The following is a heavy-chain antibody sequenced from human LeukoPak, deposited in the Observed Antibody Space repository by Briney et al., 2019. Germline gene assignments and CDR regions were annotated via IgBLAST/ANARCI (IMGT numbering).Heavy chain of an antibody. Sequence: GASVKVSCKASGGTFSSYAISWVRQAPGQGLEWMGGIIPIFGTANYAQKFQGRVTITADESTSTAYMEVGSWGSEDTGGYYCGRGRDEKLFGVVNYYSSMDVWGKGTTVTVSS. CDR2: IIPIFGTA. J-gene: IGHJ6*03. CDR1: GGTFSSYA. CDR3: GRGRDEKLFGVVNYYSSMDV. V-gene: IGHV1-69*01. D-gene: IGHD3-3*01.